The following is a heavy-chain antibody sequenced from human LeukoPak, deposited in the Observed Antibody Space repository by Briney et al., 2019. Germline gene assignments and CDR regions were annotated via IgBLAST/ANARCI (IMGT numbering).Heavy chain of an antibody. V-gene: IGHV3-23*05. CDR1: GFTFSDYA. CDR2: FKTKYHQV. D-gene: IGHD3-22*01. Sequence: GGSLRLSCVASGFTFSDYAMNWVRQAPGKGLEWVSTFKTKYHQVYYAESVRGRFTISTDNSKNTLYVQVNSLGTEDTAAYYCAKGSYYDSSGSFYFDYWGQGTLVTVSS. CDR3: AKGSYYDSSGSFYFDY. J-gene: IGHJ4*02.